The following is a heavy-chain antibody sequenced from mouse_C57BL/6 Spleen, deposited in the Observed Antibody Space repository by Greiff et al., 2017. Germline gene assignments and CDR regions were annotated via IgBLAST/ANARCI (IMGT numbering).Heavy chain of an antibody. CDR2: IDPSDSYT. J-gene: IGHJ1*03. CDR3: ARDHGYFDV. CDR1: GYTFTSYW. Sequence: QVQLQQPGAELVRPGTSVKLSCKASGYTFTSYWMHWVKQRPGQGLEWIGVIDPSDSYTNYNQKFKGKATLTVDTSSSTAYMQLSSLTSEDSAVYYCARDHGYFDVWGTGTTVTVSS. V-gene: IGHV1-59*01.